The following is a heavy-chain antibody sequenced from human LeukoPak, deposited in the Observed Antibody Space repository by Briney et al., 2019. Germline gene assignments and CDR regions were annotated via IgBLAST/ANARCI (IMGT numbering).Heavy chain of an antibody. Sequence: PSETLSLTCTVSGGSISSYYWSWIRQPPGKGLEWIGYIYYSGSTNYNPSLKSRVTISVDTSKNQFSLKLSSVTAADTAMYYCASYYYDSSGYYYDYWGQGTLVTVSS. CDR2: IYYSGST. CDR3: ASYYYDSSGYYYDY. D-gene: IGHD3-22*01. J-gene: IGHJ4*02. CDR1: GGSISSYY. V-gene: IGHV4-59*08.